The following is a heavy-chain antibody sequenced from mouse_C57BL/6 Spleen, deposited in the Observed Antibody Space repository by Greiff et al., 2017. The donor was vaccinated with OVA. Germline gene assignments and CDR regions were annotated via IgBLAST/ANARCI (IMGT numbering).Heavy chain of an antibody. J-gene: IGHJ2*01. CDR1: GYSITSCYY. CDR3: ARGGSYYSNVGFDY. CDR2: ISYDGSN. V-gene: IGHV3-6*01. Sequence: ESGPGLVKPSQSLSLTCSVTGYSITSCYYWNWIRQPPGNKLEWMGYISYDGSNNYNQSLKNRISITRDTSKNQFCLKLNSVTTEDTARYDCARGGSYYSNVGFDYWGQGTTLTVSS. D-gene: IGHD2-5*01.